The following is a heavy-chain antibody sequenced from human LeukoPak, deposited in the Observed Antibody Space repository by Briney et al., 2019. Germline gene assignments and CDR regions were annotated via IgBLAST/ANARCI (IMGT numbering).Heavy chain of an antibody. CDR1: GFTFSSFG. CDR2: ISPSGGST. V-gene: IGHV1-46*01. CDR3: ARVYGSGSYYNIYYYYYMDV. J-gene: IGHJ6*03. D-gene: IGHD3-10*01. Sequence: GGSLRLSCAASGFTFSSFGMHWVRQAPGQGPEWMGVISPSGGSTTYAQKFQGRVTLTRDMSTSTDYLELSSLRSEDTAVYYCARVYGSGSYYNIYYYYYMDVWGKGTTVTISS.